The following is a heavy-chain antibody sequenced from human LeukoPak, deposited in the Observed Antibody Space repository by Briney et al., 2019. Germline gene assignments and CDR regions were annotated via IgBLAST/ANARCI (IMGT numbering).Heavy chain of an antibody. CDR2: IIPILGIA. D-gene: IGHD6-13*01. Sequence: SVKVSCKASGGTFSSYAISWVRQAPGQGLEWMGRIIPILGIANYAQKFQGRVTITADKSTSTAYMELSSLRSEDTAVYYCARAGYSSSWLDYWGQGTLVTVSS. V-gene: IGHV1-69*04. CDR3: ARAGYSSSWLDY. J-gene: IGHJ4*02. CDR1: GGTFSSYA.